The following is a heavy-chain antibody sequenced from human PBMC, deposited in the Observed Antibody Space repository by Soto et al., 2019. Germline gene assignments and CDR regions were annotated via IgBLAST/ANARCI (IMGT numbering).Heavy chain of an antibody. CDR2: ISSSSSYI. V-gene: IGHV3-21*01. CDR3: ARTIYCTNGVCYDAFDI. D-gene: IGHD2-8*01. CDR1: GFTFSSYS. J-gene: IGHJ3*02. Sequence: GGSLRLSCAASGFTFSSYSMIWVRQAPGKGLEWVSSISSSSSYIYYADSVKGRFTISRDNDKNSLYLQMNSLRAEDTAVYYCARTIYCTNGVCYDAFDIWGQGTMVTVSS.